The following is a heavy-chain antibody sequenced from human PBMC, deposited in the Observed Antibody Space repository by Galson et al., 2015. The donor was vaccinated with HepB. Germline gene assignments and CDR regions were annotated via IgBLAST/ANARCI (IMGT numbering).Heavy chain of an antibody. Sequence: SLRLSCATSGFTFSSYAMHWVRQAPGKGLEWVAVISYDGTNREYGDSVKGRFTISRDKSKNTLYLQMNSLRAEDTTVYYCTRGSDYFWVYWGQGTLVTVSS. J-gene: IGHJ4*02. CDR2: ISYDGTNR. CDR3: TRGSDYFWVY. D-gene: IGHD3-16*01. CDR1: GFTFSSYA. V-gene: IGHV3-33*05.